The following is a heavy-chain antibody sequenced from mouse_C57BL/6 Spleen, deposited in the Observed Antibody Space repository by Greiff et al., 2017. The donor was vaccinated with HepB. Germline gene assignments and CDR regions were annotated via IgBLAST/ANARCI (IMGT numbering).Heavy chain of an antibody. Sequence: EVQLQQSGPELVKPGASVKIPCKASGYTFTDYNMDWVKQSHGKSLEWIGDINPNNGGTIYNQKFKGKATLTVDKSSSTAYMELRSLTSEDTAVYYCARSPRQLRLQGGFDYWGQGTTLTVSS. V-gene: IGHV1-18*01. J-gene: IGHJ2*01. CDR1: GYTFTDYN. CDR2: INPNNGGT. D-gene: IGHD3-2*02. CDR3: ARSPRQLRLQGGFDY.